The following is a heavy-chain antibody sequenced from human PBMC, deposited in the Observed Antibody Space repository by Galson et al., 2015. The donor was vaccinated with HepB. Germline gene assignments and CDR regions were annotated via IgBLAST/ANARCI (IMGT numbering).Heavy chain of an antibody. CDR2: IWYDGSNK. D-gene: IGHD2-15*01. Sequence: SLRLSCAASGFTFSSYGMHWVRQAPGKGLEWVAVIWYDGSNKYYADSVKGRFTISRDNSKNTLYLQMNSLRAEDTAVYYCARGGVGYAFDIWGQGTMVTVSS. CDR3: ARGGVGYAFDI. V-gene: IGHV3-33*01. CDR1: GFTFSSYG. J-gene: IGHJ3*02.